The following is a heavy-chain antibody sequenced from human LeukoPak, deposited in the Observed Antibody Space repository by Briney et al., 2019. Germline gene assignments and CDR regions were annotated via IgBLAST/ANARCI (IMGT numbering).Heavy chain of an antibody. CDR3: ARGGYDFWSGYPNRRDNWFDP. CDR2: IYYSGST. CDR1: GGSISSYY. V-gene: IGHV4-59*12. Sequence: SETLSLTCTVSGGSISSYYWSWIRQPPGKGLEWIGYIYYSGSTNYNPSLKSRVTISVDTSKNQFSLKLSSVTAADTAVYYCARGGYDFWSGYPNRRDNWFDPWGQGTLVTVSS. J-gene: IGHJ5*02. D-gene: IGHD3-3*01.